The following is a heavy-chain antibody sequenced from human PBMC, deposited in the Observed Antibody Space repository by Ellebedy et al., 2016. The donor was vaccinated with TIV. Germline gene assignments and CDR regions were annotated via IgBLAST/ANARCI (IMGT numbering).Heavy chain of an antibody. CDR3: VRAGGRHSTGSGFY. Sequence: GESLKISCAASGFPFSGYWMSWVRQAPGTGLEWVANIKEDGSEAYYVDSVKGRFTIPRDNAKNSLYLQMSNLRAEDTAVFYCVRAGGRHSTGSGFYWGQGTRVTVST. D-gene: IGHD2-2*01. CDR2: IKEDGSEA. J-gene: IGHJ4*02. V-gene: IGHV3-7*03. CDR1: GFPFSGYW.